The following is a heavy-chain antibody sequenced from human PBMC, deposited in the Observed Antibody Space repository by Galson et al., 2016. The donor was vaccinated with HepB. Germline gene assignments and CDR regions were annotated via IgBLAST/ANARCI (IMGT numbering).Heavy chain of an antibody. Sequence: SLRLSCAASGFPFSGYAMSWVRQAPGKGLEWISAISGGGRNTYYADSVTGRFTISRDNSKNTVFLQMNSLRADDSAVYKCVKHSGFDRNYFDDWGHGTRVAVSS. D-gene: IGHD5-12*01. CDR3: VKHSGFDRNYFDD. CDR2: ISGGGRNT. V-gene: IGHV3-23*01. CDR1: GFPFSGYA. J-gene: IGHJ4*01.